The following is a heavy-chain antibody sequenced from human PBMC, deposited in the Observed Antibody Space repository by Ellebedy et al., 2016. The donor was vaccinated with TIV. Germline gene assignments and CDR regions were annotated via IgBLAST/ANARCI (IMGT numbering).Heavy chain of an antibody. CDR2: INHSGST. D-gene: IGHD3-16*01. Sequence: MPSETLSLTCDLYGGSFPGYYWRWIRQPPGKGLEWIGEINHSGSTNYNPSLKSRVTISVDTSKNQFSLKLSSVTAADTAVYYCASHLGGANGDYWGQGTLVTVSS. CDR1: GGSFPGYY. V-gene: IGHV4-34*01. J-gene: IGHJ4*02. CDR3: ASHLGGANGDY.